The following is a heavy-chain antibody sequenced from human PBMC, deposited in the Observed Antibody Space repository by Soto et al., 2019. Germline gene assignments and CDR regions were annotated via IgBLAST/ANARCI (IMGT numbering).Heavy chain of an antibody. Sequence: EVQLVESGGGLVQPGGSLRLSCAASGFTVSSNYMSWVRQAPGKGLEWVSVIYSGGSTYYADSVKGRFTISRDNSKNTLYLQMNSLRAEDTAVYYCARDQGAGGSHLRAAYYYGMDVWGQRTTVTVSS. V-gene: IGHV3-66*01. CDR2: IYSGGST. CDR1: GFTVSSNY. CDR3: ARDQGAGGSHLRAAYYYGMDV. J-gene: IGHJ6*02. D-gene: IGHD2-15*01.